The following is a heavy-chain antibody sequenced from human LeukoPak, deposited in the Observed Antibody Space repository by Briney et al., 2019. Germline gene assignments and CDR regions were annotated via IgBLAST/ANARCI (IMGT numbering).Heavy chain of an antibody. V-gene: IGHV1-46*01. CDR3: ARDPLVYYDSSDGSDAFDI. Sequence: GASVKVSCKASGYTFTSYYMHWVRQAPGQGLEWMGIINPSGGSTSYAQKFQGRVTMTRDTSTSTVYMELSSLRSEDTAVYYCARDPLVYYDSSDGSDAFDIWGQGTMVTVSS. CDR1: GYTFTSYY. D-gene: IGHD3-22*01. J-gene: IGHJ3*02. CDR2: INPSGGST.